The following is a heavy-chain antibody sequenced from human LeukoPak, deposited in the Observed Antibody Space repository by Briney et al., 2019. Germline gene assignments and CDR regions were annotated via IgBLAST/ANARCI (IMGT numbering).Heavy chain of an antibody. CDR2: ISYDGSNK. Sequence: GGSLRLSCAASGFTFSSYAMHWVRQAPGKGLEWVAVISYDGSNKYYADSVKGRFTISRDNSKNTLCLQMNSLRAEDTAVYYCARDRGFGAYYYYYYMDVWGKGTTVTVSS. CDR1: GFTFSSYA. CDR3: ARDRGFGAYYYYYYMDV. J-gene: IGHJ6*03. D-gene: IGHD3-3*01. V-gene: IGHV3-30*01.